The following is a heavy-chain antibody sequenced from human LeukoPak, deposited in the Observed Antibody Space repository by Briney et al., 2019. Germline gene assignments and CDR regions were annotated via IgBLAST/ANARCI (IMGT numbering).Heavy chain of an antibody. J-gene: IGHJ3*02. CDR1: GFTFDDYA. D-gene: IGHD6-13*01. Sequence: GRSLRLSGVASGFTFDDYAMHWVRQGPGMGLEWVSGISWNSGRTDYADSVKGRFTISRDNAKNSLYLQMNTLRPEDMALYYCVKDRSYSSTFGFDMWGQGTMVTVSS. V-gene: IGHV3-9*03. CDR3: VKDRSYSSTFGFDM. CDR2: ISWNSGRT.